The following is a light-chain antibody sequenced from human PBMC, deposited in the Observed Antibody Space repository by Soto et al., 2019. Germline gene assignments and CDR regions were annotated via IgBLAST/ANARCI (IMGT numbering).Light chain of an antibody. V-gene: IGKV1-33*01. J-gene: IGKJ4*01. CDR3: QQYDNLPLT. CDR1: QDISSY. Sequence: DIQMTQSPSSLSASVGDRVTITCQASQDISSYLNWYHQKPGKAPKLLIYDASSLETGVPSRFRGCRYGKDFTFTSSGLQPEDIETYYCQQYDNLPLTFGGGTKVEIK. CDR2: DAS.